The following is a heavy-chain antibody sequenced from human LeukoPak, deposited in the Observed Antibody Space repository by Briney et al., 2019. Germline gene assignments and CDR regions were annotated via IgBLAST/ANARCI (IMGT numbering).Heavy chain of an antibody. CDR2: INSGGTT. V-gene: IGHV3-66*01. CDR1: GLTVTSKY. Sequence: PGGSLRLSCAASGLTVTSKYMAWVRQAPGEGLEWVSCINSGGTTNYADSVKGRFTISRDYSKNTLYLQMNSLRAEDTAVYYCATIVSDSSGWYHFDHWGQGALVTVSS. D-gene: IGHD6-19*01. J-gene: IGHJ4*02. CDR3: ATIVSDSSGWYHFDH.